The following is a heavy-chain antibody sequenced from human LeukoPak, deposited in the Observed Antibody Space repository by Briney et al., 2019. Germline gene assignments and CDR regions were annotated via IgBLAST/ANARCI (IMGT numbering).Heavy chain of an antibody. CDR3: AKAYSRRWYCQH. V-gene: IGHV3-23*01. Sequence: GGSLRLSCAASGFTFSSYAMSWVRQAPGKGLEWVSAISGSGSSTYYADSVKGRFTISRDNSKNTLYLQMNSLRAEDTAVYYCAKAYSRRWYCQHWGQGTLVTVSS. CDR2: ISGSGSST. CDR1: GFTFSSYA. D-gene: IGHD2-15*01. J-gene: IGHJ1*01.